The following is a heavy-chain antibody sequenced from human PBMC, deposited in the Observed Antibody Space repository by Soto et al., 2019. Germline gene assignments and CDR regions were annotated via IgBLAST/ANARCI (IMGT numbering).Heavy chain of an antibody. J-gene: IGHJ4*02. D-gene: IGHD3-10*01. V-gene: IGHV1-3*04. CDR1: GYTFTRHG. CDR2: INTDNGHT. CDR3: AIEETGSGNWDY. Sequence: QVQLMQSGAEVKNPGASVKVSCKGSGYTFTRHGIHWVRQAPGQRLEWMGWINTDNGHTVYSQKFQGRVTITRDTSANTVYMDLSSLRFEDTAVYYCAIEETGSGNWDYWGQGNLVTVSS.